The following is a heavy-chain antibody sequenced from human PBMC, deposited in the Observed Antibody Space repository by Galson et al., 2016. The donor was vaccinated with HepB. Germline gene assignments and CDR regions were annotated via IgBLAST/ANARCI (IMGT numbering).Heavy chain of an antibody. V-gene: IGHV4-59*01. D-gene: IGHD6-19*01. CDR2: IFHTGTT. Sequence: ETLSPTCTVSGDSMTSYYWSWIRQPPGKALEWIGYIFHTGTTNYNPSLKGRVSISVDTSKNQFSLNLKSVTAADTAVYYCAKEVAVARTSYFRHWGQGTLVSVSS. J-gene: IGHJ1*01. CDR3: AKEVAVARTSYFRH. CDR1: GDSMTSYY.